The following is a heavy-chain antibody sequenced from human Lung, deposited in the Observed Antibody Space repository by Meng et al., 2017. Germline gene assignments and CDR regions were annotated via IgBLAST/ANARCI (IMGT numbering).Heavy chain of an antibody. CDR1: GWSFSAYY. CDR3: ARGPTTMAHDFDY. J-gene: IGHJ4*02. D-gene: IGHD4-11*01. CDR2: INHSGST. Sequence: QVQLGQWGVGLFKPAETLSLSCVASGWSFSAYYWSWIRQPPGKGLEWIGQINHSGSTTNNPSLERRATISVDTSQNNLSLKLSSVTAADSAVYYCARGPTTMAHDFDYWGQGTLVTVSS. V-gene: IGHV4-34*04.